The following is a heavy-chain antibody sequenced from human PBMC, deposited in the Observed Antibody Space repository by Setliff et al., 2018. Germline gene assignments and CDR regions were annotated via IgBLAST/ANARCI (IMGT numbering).Heavy chain of an antibody. CDR1: GFTFGDFA. D-gene: IGHD3-10*01. CDR3: VSEDVYGSGNPWY. Sequence: GGSLRLSCAASGFTFGDFAMTWVRQAPGKGLEWVSGIGGRGISTYYADSVKGRFIISRDNSENTLYLQMNSLRAEDTAIYYCVSEDVYGSGNPWYWGHGTLVTVSS. CDR2: IGGRGIST. V-gene: IGHV3-23*01. J-gene: IGHJ4*01.